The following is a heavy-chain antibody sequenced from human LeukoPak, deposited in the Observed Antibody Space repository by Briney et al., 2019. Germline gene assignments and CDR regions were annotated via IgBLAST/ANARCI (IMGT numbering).Heavy chain of an antibody. J-gene: IGHJ6*02. V-gene: IGHV1-69*05. CDR1: GGTFSSYA. D-gene: IGHD3-10*01. CDR2: IIPIFGTA. CDR3: ARDLGEYYYYYCGMDV. Sequence: SVKVSCKASGGTFSSYAISWVRQAPGQGLEWMGGIIPIFGTANYAQKFQGRVTITTDESTSTAYMELSRLRSDDTAVYYCARDLGEYYYYYCGMDVWGQGTTVTVSS.